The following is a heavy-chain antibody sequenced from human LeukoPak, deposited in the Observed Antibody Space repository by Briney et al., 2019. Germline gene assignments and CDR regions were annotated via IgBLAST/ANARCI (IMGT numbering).Heavy chain of an antibody. V-gene: IGHV3-9*01. D-gene: IGHD6-13*01. Sequence: PGGSLRLSCAASGFTFDDYGMHWVRQAPGKGLEWVSGISWNSGSIGYADSVKGRFTISRDNAKNSLYLQMNSLRAEDTALYYCAKDLGSSWYGTYFDYWGQGTLVTVSS. CDR3: AKDLGSSWYGTYFDY. J-gene: IGHJ4*02. CDR2: ISWNSGSI. CDR1: GFTFDDYG.